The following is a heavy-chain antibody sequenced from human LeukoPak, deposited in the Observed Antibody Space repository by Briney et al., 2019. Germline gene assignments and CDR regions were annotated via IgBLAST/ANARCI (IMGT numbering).Heavy chain of an antibody. CDR3: ARVGAPSKFPHPYYYYMDV. V-gene: IGHV3-48*03. J-gene: IGHJ6*03. CDR2: ISSSGSTI. D-gene: IGHD3-16*01. Sequence: GGPLRLSCAASGFTFSSYEMNWVRQAPGKGLEWVSYISSSGSTIYYADSVKGRFTISRDNAKNSLYLQMNSLRSEDTAVYYCARVGAPSKFPHPYYYYMDVWGKGTTVTVSS. CDR1: GFTFSSYE.